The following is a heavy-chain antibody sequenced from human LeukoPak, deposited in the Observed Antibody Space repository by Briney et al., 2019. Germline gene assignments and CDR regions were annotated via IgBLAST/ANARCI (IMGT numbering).Heavy chain of an antibody. CDR1: GVSISSSNSY. CDR2: IYYSGNT. D-gene: IGHD3-10*01. J-gene: IGHJ6*03. Sequence: PSETLSLTCTVSGVSISSSNSYWGWIRQPPGKGLEWIGSIYYSGNTYYNASLKSQVSISIDTSKNQFSLILSSVTAADTAVYYCARRVGRWFGERAYYYNYMDVWDKGTTVTVSS. V-gene: IGHV4-39*01. CDR3: ARRVGRWFGERAYYYNYMDV.